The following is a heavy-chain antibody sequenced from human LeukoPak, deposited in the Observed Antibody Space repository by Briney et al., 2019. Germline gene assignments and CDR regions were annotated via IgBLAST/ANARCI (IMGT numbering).Heavy chain of an antibody. CDR3: AKFGVGSSSLYYYYGMDV. CDR2: ISGSGGST. J-gene: IGHJ6*02. CDR1: GFTFSSYA. D-gene: IGHD6-13*01. Sequence: PGGSLRLSCAASGFTFSSYAMSWVRQAPGKGLEWVSAISGSGGSTYYADSVKGRFTISRDNSKNTLYLQMNSLRAEDTAVYYCAKFGVGSSSLYYYYGMDVWGQGTTVTVSS. V-gene: IGHV3-23*01.